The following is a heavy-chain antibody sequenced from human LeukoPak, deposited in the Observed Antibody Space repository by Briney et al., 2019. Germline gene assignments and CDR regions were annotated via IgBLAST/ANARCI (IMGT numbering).Heavy chain of an antibody. CDR1: DGSISSGGYY. J-gene: IGHJ4*02. CDR2: IYYSGST. V-gene: IGHV4-31*03. Sequence: SETLSLTCTVSDGSISSGGYYLSWVRQHPGKGLEWIVYIYYSGSTYYNPSLMSRVTISVDTSKNQFSLKLSSVTAADTAVYYCARVSPSYYYDSTYYFDYWGQGTLVTVSS. D-gene: IGHD3-22*01. CDR3: ARVSPSYYYDSTYYFDY.